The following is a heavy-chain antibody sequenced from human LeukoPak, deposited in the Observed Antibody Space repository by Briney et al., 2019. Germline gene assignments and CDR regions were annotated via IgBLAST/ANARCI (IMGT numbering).Heavy chain of an antibody. Sequence: SETLSLTCAVYGGSFSGYYWSWIRQPPGKGLEWIGEINHSGSTNYNPSLKSRDTISVDTSKNQFSLKLSSVTAADTAVYYCARGHLYGGNLYYFDYWGQGTLVTVSS. V-gene: IGHV4-34*01. CDR3: ARGHLYGGNLYYFDY. D-gene: IGHD4-23*01. CDR1: GGSFSGYY. CDR2: INHSGST. J-gene: IGHJ4*02.